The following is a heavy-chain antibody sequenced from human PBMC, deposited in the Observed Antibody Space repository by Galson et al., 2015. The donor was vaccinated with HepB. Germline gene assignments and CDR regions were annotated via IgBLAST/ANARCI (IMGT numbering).Heavy chain of an antibody. CDR1: GYTFTSYG. D-gene: IGHD3-22*01. J-gene: IGHJ6*02. V-gene: IGHV1-18*01. CDR3: AREGVIHYYDSSGYPHNYYYYGMDV. CDR2: ISAYNGDT. Sequence: SVKVSCKASGYTFTSYGISWVRQAPGQGLEWMGWISAYNGDTNYAQKLQGRVTMTTDTSTSTAYMELRSLRSDDTAVYYCAREGVIHYYDSSGYPHNYYYYGMDVWGQGTTVTVSS.